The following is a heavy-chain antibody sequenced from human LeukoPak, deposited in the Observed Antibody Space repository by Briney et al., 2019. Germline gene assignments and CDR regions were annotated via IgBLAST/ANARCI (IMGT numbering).Heavy chain of an antibody. CDR2: IIGSSSTI. CDR3: ARDVGREDDY. J-gene: IGHJ4*02. V-gene: IGHV3-48*04. CDR1: GFSFSLYA. D-gene: IGHD2-15*01. Sequence: GGSMRLSCEASGFSFSLYAMNWVRQAPGKGLEWVSHIIGSSSTIYYADSVKGRFTISRDNAKNSLYLQMNSLRAEDTAVYYCARDVGREDDYWGQGTLATVSS.